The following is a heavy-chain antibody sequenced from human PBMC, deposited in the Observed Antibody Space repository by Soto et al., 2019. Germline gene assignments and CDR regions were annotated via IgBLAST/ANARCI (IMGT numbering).Heavy chain of an antibody. J-gene: IGHJ4*02. CDR2: IYHSGSN. CDR1: GGSISSGGYS. D-gene: IGHD4-17*01. CDR3: ARVSKDGDYDYFDY. V-gene: IGHV4-30-2*01. Sequence: QLQLQESGSGLVKPSQTLSLTCAVSGGSISSGGYSWSWIRQPPGKGLEWIGYIYHSGSNYYNPSLKCRVTISVDRSKNQFSLKLSSVTAADTAVYYCARVSKDGDYDYFDYWGQGTLVTVSS.